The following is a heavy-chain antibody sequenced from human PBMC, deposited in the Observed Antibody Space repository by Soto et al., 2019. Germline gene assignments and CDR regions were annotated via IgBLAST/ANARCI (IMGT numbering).Heavy chain of an antibody. CDR1: GFTFSDYY. V-gene: IGHV3-11*06. J-gene: IGHJ5*02. CDR3: ARVADTAMVEPNWFDP. CDR2: ISSSSSYT. Sequence: GGSLRLSCAASGFTFSDYYMSWIRQAPGKGLEWVSYISSSSSYTNYADSVKGRFTISRDNAKNSLYLQMNSLRAEDTAVYYCARVADTAMVEPNWFDPWGQGTLVTVSS. D-gene: IGHD5-18*01.